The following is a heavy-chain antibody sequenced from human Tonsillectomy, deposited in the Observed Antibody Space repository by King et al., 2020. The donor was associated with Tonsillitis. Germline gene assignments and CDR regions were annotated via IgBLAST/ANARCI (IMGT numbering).Heavy chain of an antibody. CDR2: ISSYNGNT. CDR3: ARAYYDFWSGPFDY. Sequence: VQLVESGAEGKKPGASGKIYCKSSGYTFTSYGISWGRQDPGQGLEWMGWISSYNGNTNYAQKLQGRVPMTTDTATSTAYMELRSLRSDDTAVYYCARAYYDFWSGPFDYWGQGTLVTVSS. V-gene: IGHV1-18*01. J-gene: IGHJ4*02. D-gene: IGHD3-3*01. CDR1: GYTFTSYG.